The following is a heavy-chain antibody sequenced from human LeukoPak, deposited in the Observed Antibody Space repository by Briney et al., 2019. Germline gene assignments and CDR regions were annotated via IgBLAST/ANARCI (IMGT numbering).Heavy chain of an antibody. Sequence: GGSLRLSCAASGFTFSSYSMNWVCQAPGKGLEWVSSISSSSSYIYYADSVKGRFTISRDNAKNSLYLQMNSLRAEDTAVYYCARDRMGATGYFGYWGQGTLVTVSS. V-gene: IGHV3-21*01. CDR1: GFTFSSYS. CDR3: ARDRMGATGYFGY. J-gene: IGHJ4*02. CDR2: ISSSSSYI. D-gene: IGHD1-26*01.